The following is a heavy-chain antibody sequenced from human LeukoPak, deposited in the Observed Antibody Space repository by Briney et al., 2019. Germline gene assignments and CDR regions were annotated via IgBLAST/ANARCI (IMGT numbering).Heavy chain of an antibody. D-gene: IGHD4-23*01. CDR1: GGSISSGDYY. V-gene: IGHV4-61*08. CDR3: ARDGGYGGNSGPFDY. CDR2: IYYSGST. J-gene: IGHJ4*02. Sequence: SETLSLTCTVSGGSISSGDYYWSWIRQPPGKGLEWIGYIYYSGSTNYNPSLKSRVTISVDTSKNQFSLKLSSVTAADTAVYYCARDGGYGGNSGPFDYWGQGTLVTVSS.